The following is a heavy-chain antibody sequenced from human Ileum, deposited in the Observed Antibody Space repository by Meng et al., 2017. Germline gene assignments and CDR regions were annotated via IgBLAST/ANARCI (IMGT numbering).Heavy chain of an antibody. V-gene: IGHV4-34*01. D-gene: IGHD3-22*01. CDR3: ARNYYDSSGEDSNDY. Sequence: GAGLLKPMGRASLPSAAYGASLRGYYWAWIRQPPGKGLEWIGEINNSGSTNYNPSLKSRVTISVDTSKNQFSLKLSSVTAADTAVYYCARNYYDSSGEDSNDYWGQGTLVTVSS. CDR1: GASLRGYY. J-gene: IGHJ4*02. CDR2: INNSGST.